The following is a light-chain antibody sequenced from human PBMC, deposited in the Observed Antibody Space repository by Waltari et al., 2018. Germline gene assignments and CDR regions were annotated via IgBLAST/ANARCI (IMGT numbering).Light chain of an antibody. V-gene: IGKV3-11*01. CDR3: QNHNRLPAT. J-gene: IGKJ1*01. CDR1: QSIGTY. Sequence: VVLTQSPGTLSLSPGERATLFCRASQSIGTYLTWYQHKPGQAPRLLIYHTSVRATGTPDRFSGTGSGTDFSLTISRLEPEDIAVYYCQNHNRLPATFGQGTKVEIK. CDR2: HTS.